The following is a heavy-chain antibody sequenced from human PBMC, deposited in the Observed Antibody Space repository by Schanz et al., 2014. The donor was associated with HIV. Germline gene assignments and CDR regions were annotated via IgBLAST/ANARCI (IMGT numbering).Heavy chain of an antibody. Sequence: QVQLVESGGGVVQPGRSLRLSCAASGFTFSIFGMHWVRQAPGKGLEWVAIIGHDGSNKYYADSVKGRFTISRDNSKKTLYLQMNSLRAEDTAVYYCAKEGYGEGYYGMDAWGQGTTVTVSS. CDR2: IGHDGSNK. CDR3: AKEGYGEGYYGMDA. D-gene: IGHD4-17*01. CDR1: GFTFSIFG. J-gene: IGHJ6*02. V-gene: IGHV3-33*06.